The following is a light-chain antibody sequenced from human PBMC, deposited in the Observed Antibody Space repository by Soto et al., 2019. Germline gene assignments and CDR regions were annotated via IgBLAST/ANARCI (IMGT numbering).Light chain of an antibody. CDR2: LGS. CDR1: QSLLHSDGSYY. V-gene: IGKV2-28*01. CDR3: MQALQTPYT. Sequence: DIVMTQSPLSLPVTPGEPASISCRSGQSLLHSDGSYYLDWYLQKPGQSPQLLIYLGSHRASGAPDRFSGSGSGTDLTLKISRVEAEDVGVYYCMQALQTPYTFGGGTKVEIK. J-gene: IGKJ4*01.